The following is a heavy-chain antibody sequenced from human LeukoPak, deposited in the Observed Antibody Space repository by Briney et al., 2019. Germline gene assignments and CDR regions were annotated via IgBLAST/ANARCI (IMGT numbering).Heavy chain of an antibody. CDR1: GFTFSSYA. J-gene: IGHJ4*02. CDR2: ISGSGGST. V-gene: IGHV3-23*01. D-gene: IGHD3-9*01. Sequence: GGSLRLSCAASGFTFSSYAMSWVRQAPGKGLEWVSAISGSGGSTYYADSVKGRFTISRDNSKNTLYLQMNSLRAEDTAVYYCAKGDYDILTGYYTPDYWGQGTLVTVSS. CDR3: AKGDYDILTGYYTPDY.